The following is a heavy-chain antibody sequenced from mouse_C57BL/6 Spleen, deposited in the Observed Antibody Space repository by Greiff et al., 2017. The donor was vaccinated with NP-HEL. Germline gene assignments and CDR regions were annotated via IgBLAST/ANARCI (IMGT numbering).Heavy chain of an antibody. CDR1: GYTFTDYE. Sequence: QVQLQQSGAELVRPGASVTLSCKASGYTFTDYEMHWVKQTPVHGLEWIGAIDPETGGTAYNQKFKGKAILTADKSSSTAYMELRSLTSEDSAVYYCTRRAMVGFDYWGQGTTLTVSS. CDR2: IDPETGGT. V-gene: IGHV1-15*01. J-gene: IGHJ2*01. D-gene: IGHD1-1*02. CDR3: TRRAMVGFDY.